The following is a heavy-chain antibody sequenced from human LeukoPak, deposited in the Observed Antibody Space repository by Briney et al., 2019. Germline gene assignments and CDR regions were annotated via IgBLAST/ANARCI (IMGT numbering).Heavy chain of an antibody. Sequence: SETLSLTCTVSGGSISSNYWNWIRQPPGKALEWLGYAYYSGSTNYNPSLKTRLTISVDTSKAQFSLTLSSVTAADTAIYYCASRSGRNYYGMDVWGQGTTVIVSS. J-gene: IGHJ6*02. V-gene: IGHV4-59*01. CDR2: AYYSGST. CDR1: GGSISSNY. CDR3: ASRSGRNYYGMDV. D-gene: IGHD3-10*01.